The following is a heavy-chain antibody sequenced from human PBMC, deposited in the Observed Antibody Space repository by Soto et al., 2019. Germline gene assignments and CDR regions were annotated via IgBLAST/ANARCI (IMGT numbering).Heavy chain of an antibody. J-gene: IGHJ6*03. CDR3: TTGRDDYGYYYYYYMDV. V-gene: IGHV3-15*01. CDR1: GFTFSNAW. D-gene: IGHD4-17*01. Sequence: GGSLRLSCAASGFTFSNAWMSWVRQAPGKGLEWVGRIKSKTDGGTTDYAAPVKGRFTISRDDSKNTLYLQMNSLKTEDTAVYYCTTGRDDYGYYYYYYMDVWGKGTTVTVSS. CDR2: IKSKTDGGTT.